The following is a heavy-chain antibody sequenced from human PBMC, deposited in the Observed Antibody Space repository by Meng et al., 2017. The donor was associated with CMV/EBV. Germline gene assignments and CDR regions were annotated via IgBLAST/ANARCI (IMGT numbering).Heavy chain of an antibody. Sequence: LSLTGAASGFTFSSYGMHWVRQAPGKGLEWVAFIRYDGSNKYYADSVKGRFTISRDNSKNTLYLQMNSLRAEDTAVYYCAKDGWDTAMPEGVNGMDVWGQGTTVTVSS. CDR3: AKDGWDTAMPEGVNGMDV. J-gene: IGHJ6*02. V-gene: IGHV3-30*02. CDR1: GFTFSSYG. D-gene: IGHD5-18*01. CDR2: IRYDGSNK.